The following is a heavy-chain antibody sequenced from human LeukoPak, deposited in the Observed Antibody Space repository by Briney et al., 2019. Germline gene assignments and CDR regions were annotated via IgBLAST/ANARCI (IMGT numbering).Heavy chain of an antibody. Sequence: GASVKVSCKASGYTFNTYAMNWVRQAPGQGPEWMGWINTNTGNPTYAQGFTGRFVFSLDTSVSTAYLQISSLKAEDTAVYYCATLPGIAAPSGYYFDHWGQGTLVTVSS. CDR3: ATLPGIAAPSGYYFDH. D-gene: IGHD6-13*01. CDR1: GYTFNTYA. J-gene: IGHJ4*02. V-gene: IGHV7-4-1*02. CDR2: INTNTGNP.